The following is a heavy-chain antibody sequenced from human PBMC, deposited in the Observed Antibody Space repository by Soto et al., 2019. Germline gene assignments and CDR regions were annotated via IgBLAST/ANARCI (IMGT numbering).Heavy chain of an antibody. CDR3: ARTRGYCSSTSCSSFDI. D-gene: IGHD2-2*01. CDR2: INPNSGGT. V-gene: IGHV1-2*04. Sequence: ASLKVSCKASGYTFTGYLMHWGRHAPGQGLGWMGWINPNSGGTNYAQKFQGWVTMTRDTSISTAYMELSRLRSDDTAVYYCARTRGYCSSTSCSSFDIWGQGTMVTVSS. J-gene: IGHJ3*02. CDR1: GYTFTGYL.